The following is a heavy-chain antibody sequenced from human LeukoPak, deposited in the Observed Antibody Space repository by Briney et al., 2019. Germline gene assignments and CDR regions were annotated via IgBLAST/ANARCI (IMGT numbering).Heavy chain of an antibody. CDR3: ARIAVAGYYFDC. CDR1: GFTFSSYS. V-gene: IGHV3-21*01. CDR2: ISSSSSYI. J-gene: IGHJ4*02. Sequence: PGGSLRLSCAASGFTFSSYSMNWVRQAPGKGLEWVSSISSSSSYIYYADSVKGRFTISRDNAKNSLYLQMNSLRAEDTAVYYCARIAVAGYYFDCWGQGTLVTVSS. D-gene: IGHD6-19*01.